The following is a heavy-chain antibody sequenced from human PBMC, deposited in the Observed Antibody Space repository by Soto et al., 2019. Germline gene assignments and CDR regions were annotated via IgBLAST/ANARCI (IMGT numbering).Heavy chain of an antibody. J-gene: IGHJ1*01. CDR1: GYKFTTYF. D-gene: IGHD2-15*01. CDR2: IHPSGDT. Sequence: ASVKVSCKASGYKFTTYFIHWVRQAPGQGLEWMGMIHPSGDTGYAQKFRGRVTMTIDTSTTTASMELRNLTSEDTAVYFSVRGYCATSPCSGDFQFWGQGTLVTVSS. V-gene: IGHV1-46*01. CDR3: VRGYCATSPCSGDFQF.